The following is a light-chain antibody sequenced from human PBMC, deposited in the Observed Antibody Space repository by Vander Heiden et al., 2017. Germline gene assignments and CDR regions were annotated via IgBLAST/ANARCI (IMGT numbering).Light chain of an antibody. CDR1: ESVSSNY. Sequence: LVLTQSPRTLSLSAGERATRSCRASESVSSNYLAWYQQKPGQAPSLLIYGASSRATGIPDGLSGSGFGTDFTLTISRLEPEDFAVYYCQQYGSSPPVTFGPGTKVDIK. J-gene: IGKJ3*01. V-gene: IGKV3-20*01. CDR3: QQYGSSPPVT. CDR2: GAS.